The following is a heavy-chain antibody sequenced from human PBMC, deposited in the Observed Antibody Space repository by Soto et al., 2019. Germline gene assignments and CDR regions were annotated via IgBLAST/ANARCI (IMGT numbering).Heavy chain of an antibody. V-gene: IGHV3-30*18. Sequence: GGSLRLSCAASGFTFSSYGMHWVRQAPGKGLEWVAVISYDGSNKYYADSVKGRFTISRDNSKNTLYLQMNSLRAEDTAVYYCAKDGERITIFGATIDYWGQGTLVTVSS. CDR3: AKDGERITIFGATIDY. CDR1: GFTFSSYG. D-gene: IGHD3-3*01. CDR2: ISYDGSNK. J-gene: IGHJ4*02.